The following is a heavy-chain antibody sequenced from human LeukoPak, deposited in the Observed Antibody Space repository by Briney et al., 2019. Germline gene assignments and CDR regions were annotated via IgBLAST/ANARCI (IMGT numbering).Heavy chain of an antibody. J-gene: IGHJ6*02. V-gene: IGHV1-69*13. D-gene: IGHD5-24*01. Sequence: SVKVSCKDSGSTFSSYAISWVRQAPGQGLEWMGGIIPIFGTANYAQKFQGRVTITADESTSTAYMELSSLRSEDTAVYYCAIGGDGYTTPDYYGMDVWGQGTTVTVSS. CDR2: IIPIFGTA. CDR1: GSTFSSYA. CDR3: AIGGDGYTTPDYYGMDV.